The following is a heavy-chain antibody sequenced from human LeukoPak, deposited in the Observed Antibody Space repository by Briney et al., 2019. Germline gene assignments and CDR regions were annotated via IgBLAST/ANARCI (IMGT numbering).Heavy chain of an antibody. Sequence: GESLKISCKASGYTFTNYWIGWVRQMPGKGLEWMGFIYPDDSDTRYSPSFQGQVTISADKSITTAYLQWSSLKASDSAMYYCARQPRYATGWYLDFWGQGTLVTVSS. V-gene: IGHV5-51*01. CDR3: ARQPRYATGWYLDF. D-gene: IGHD2-8*02. J-gene: IGHJ4*02. CDR1: GYTFTNYW. CDR2: IYPDDSDT.